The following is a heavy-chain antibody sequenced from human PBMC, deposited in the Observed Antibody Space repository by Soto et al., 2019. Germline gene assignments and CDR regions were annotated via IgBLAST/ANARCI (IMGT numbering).Heavy chain of an antibody. CDR3: ARGPTTIFGVVTSSRYYYYYGMDV. CDR2: IIPIFGTA. D-gene: IGHD3-3*01. CDR1: GGTFSSYA. J-gene: IGHJ6*02. V-gene: IGHV1-69*06. Sequence: QVQLVQSGAEVKKPGSSVKVSCKASGGTFSSYAISWVRQAPGQGLEWMGGIIPIFGTANYAQKFQGRVTITADKSTSTAYMELSSLRSEDTAVYYCARGPTTIFGVVTSSRYYYYYGMDVWGQGTTVTVSS.